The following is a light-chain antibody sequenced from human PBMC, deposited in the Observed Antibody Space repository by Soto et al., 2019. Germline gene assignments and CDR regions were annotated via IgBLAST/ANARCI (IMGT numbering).Light chain of an antibody. CDR3: QQYGDSPPT. J-gene: IGKJ1*01. CDR2: GTS. CDR1: QSVSSNS. Sequence: EIVLTQSPGTLSLSPGESATLSCRASQSVSSNSLAWYRRNPGQPPSLLIYGTSTRATDIPRRFSGSGSVTDFTLTITRLAPEDFAVYFCQQYGDSPPTFGQGTKVEVK. V-gene: IGKV3-20*01.